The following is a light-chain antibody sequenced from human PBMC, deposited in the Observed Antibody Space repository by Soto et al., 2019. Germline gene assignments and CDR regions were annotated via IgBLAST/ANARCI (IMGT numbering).Light chain of an antibody. Sequence: QSVLTQPASVSGSPGQSITISCTGTSSDVGSYNLVSWYQQHPGKAPKLMIYEGSKRPSGVSNRFSCSKSGNTASLTISGLQAEDEADYYCCSYAGSSTLFGGGTKLTVL. J-gene: IGLJ2*01. CDR1: SSDVGSYNL. V-gene: IGLV2-23*01. CDR3: CSYAGSSTL. CDR2: EGS.